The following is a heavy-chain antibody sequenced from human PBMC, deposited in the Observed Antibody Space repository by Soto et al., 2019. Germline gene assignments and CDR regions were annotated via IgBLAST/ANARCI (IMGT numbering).Heavy chain of an antibody. CDR1: GFTFSSYG. J-gene: IGHJ4*02. CDR2: ISYDGSNK. CDR3: AKDGSSGWYRGIDY. Sequence: RLSCAASGFTFSSYGMHWVRQAPGKGLEWVAVISYDGSNKYYADSVKGRFTISRDNSKNTLYLQMNSLRAEDTAVYYCAKDGSSGWYRGIDYWGQGTLVTVSS. V-gene: IGHV3-30*18. D-gene: IGHD6-19*01.